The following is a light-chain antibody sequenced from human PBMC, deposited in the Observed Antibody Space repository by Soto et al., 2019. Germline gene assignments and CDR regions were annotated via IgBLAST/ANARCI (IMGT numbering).Light chain of an antibody. J-gene: IGLJ3*02. Sequence: QPVLTQPPSASGTPGQRVTISCSGSISNLGSNFVFWYQQLPGAAPKLLISRNDQRPSGVPDRFSGSKSGTSASLAISGLRCEDEADYHCAAWDDSLRGVVFGGGTKLTVL. CDR3: AAWDDSLRGVV. V-gene: IGLV1-47*01. CDR1: ISNLGSNF. CDR2: RND.